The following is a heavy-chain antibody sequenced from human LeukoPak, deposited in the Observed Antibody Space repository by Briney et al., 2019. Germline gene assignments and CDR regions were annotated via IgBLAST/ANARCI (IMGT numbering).Heavy chain of an antibody. D-gene: IGHD3-10*01. V-gene: IGHV3-30*19. CDR1: GFTFSSYD. Sequence: GGSLRLSCSASGFTFSSYDMHWVRQAPGKGLEWVAVISYDGSNKYYADSVKGRFTISRDNSKNTLYLQMNSLRAGDTALYYCARDFTKPSITMVRGVPQLYGMDVWGQGTTVTVSS. J-gene: IGHJ6*02. CDR3: ARDFTKPSITMVRGVPQLYGMDV. CDR2: ISYDGSNK.